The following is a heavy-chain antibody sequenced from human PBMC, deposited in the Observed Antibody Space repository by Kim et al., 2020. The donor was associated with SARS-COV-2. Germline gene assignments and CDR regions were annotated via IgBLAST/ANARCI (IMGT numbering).Heavy chain of an antibody. CDR1: GFSLSGYY. CDR2: IDGSGSNI. D-gene: IGHD1-1*01. V-gene: IGHV3-11*04. CDR3: AREYRGDGTGSSFDS. Sequence: GGSLRLSCAASGFSLSGYYMSWVRQAPGKGLEWISHIDGSGSNIYYAESVKGRFTISRDNAQNSLYLQMHNLRAEDTARYYCAREYRGDGTGSSFDSWG. J-gene: IGHJ4*01.